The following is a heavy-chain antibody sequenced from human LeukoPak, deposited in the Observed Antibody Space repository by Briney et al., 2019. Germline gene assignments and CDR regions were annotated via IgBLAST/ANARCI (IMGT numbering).Heavy chain of an antibody. D-gene: IGHD6-6*01. Sequence: GGSLRLSCAASGFTFSSYAMSWVRQAPGKGLEWVSAISGSGGSTYYADSVKGRFTISRDNAKNTLYLQMNSLRAEDTAVYYRARGLSGYASSLAYWGQGTLVTVSA. J-gene: IGHJ4*02. CDR3: ARGLSGYASSLAY. CDR2: ISGSGGST. CDR1: GFTFSSYA. V-gene: IGHV3-23*01.